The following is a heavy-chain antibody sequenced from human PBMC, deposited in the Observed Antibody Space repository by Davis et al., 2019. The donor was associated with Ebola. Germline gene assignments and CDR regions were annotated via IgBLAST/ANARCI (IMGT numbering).Heavy chain of an antibody. CDR1: GFTFRSYD. CDR2: ISGSGGSA. Sequence: GESPKIPCAAPGFTFRSYDMSWVRQAPGKGLEWVSGISGSGGSANDADSVKGRFTISRDNSKNTLYLQMSSLRAEDTAVYYCAKRRGSGRFHGNGFDFWGQGTMVTVSS. V-gene: IGHV3-23*01. J-gene: IGHJ3*01. D-gene: IGHD1-26*01. CDR3: AKRRGSGRFHGNGFDF.